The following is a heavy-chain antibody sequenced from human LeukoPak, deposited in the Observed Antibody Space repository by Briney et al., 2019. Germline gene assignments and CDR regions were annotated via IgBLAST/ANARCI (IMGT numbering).Heavy chain of an antibody. CDR3: AREPHYYGSGSSNDAFDI. D-gene: IGHD3-10*01. CDR1: GYTFTSYG. Sequence: GASVKVSCKTSGYTFTSYGVSWVRQAPGQGLEWMGWISPYNGNTNYAQKLQGRMTMTTDTSTSTAYMELRSLRSDDTAVYYCAREPHYYGSGSSNDAFDIWGQGTMVTVSS. CDR2: ISPYNGNT. J-gene: IGHJ3*02. V-gene: IGHV1-18*01.